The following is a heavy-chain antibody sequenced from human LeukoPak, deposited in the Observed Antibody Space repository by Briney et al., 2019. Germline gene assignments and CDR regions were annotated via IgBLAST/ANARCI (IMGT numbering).Heavy chain of an antibody. D-gene: IGHD2/OR15-2a*01. V-gene: IGHV4-59*12. CDR3: ARGTQQLLSFYDY. CDR1: GGSISSYY. CDR2: IYYSGTT. J-gene: IGHJ4*02. Sequence: SETLSLTCTVSGGSISSYYWNWIRQPPGKGLEWIGYIYYSGTTNYNPSLKSRVTISVDTSKNQFSLKLTSVTAADTAVYYCARGTQQLLSFYDYWGQGTLVTVSS.